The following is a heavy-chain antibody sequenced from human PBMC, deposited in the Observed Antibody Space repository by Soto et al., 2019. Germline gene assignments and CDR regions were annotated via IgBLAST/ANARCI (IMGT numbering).Heavy chain of an antibody. V-gene: IGHV4-39*01. CDR1: GGSISSSSYY. J-gene: IGHJ6*02. CDR2: IYYSGST. D-gene: IGHD3-22*01. CDR3: ASDYYDSSGYTYGMDV. Sequence: SETLSLTCTVSGGSISSSSYYWGWIRQPPGKGLEWIGSIYYSGSTYYNPSLKSRVTISVDTSKNQFSLKLSSVTAADTAVYYCASDYYDSSGYTYGMDVWGQGTTVTVSS.